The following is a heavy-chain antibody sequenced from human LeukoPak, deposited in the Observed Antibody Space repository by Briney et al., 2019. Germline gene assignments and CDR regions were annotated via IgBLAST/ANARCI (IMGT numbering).Heavy chain of an antibody. D-gene: IGHD6-19*01. V-gene: IGHV3-23*01. J-gene: IGHJ4*02. Sequence: GGSLRLSCAASEFDFSSHAMTWVRQAPGKGLEWVSAISISGSKTYYADSVKGRFTISRDNSKNTLYLQMNSLRAEDTAVYYCAKFRADSSGWPFDYWGQGTLVTVSS. CDR2: ISISGSKT. CDR1: EFDFSSHA. CDR3: AKFRADSSGWPFDY.